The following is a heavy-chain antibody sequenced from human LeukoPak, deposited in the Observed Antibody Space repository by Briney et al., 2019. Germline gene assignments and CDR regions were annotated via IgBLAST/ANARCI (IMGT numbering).Heavy chain of an antibody. V-gene: IGHV6-1*01. D-gene: IGHD6-19*01. CDR2: TYYRCKWYN. Sequence: SPTLSLTFAISGDSVSSNSAAWNWLRQSPSRGLEWLGRTYYRCKWYNDDAVSVKSRITINPDTSKNQFSLQLNSVTPEDTAVYYCARADWYSSGWHRFDAFDIWGQGTMVTVSS. CDR1: GDSVSSNSAA. CDR3: ARADWYSSGWHRFDAFDI. J-gene: IGHJ3*02.